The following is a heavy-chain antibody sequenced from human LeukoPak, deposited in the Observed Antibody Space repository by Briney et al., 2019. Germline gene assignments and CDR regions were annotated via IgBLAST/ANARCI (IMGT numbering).Heavy chain of an antibody. D-gene: IGHD3-22*01. J-gene: IGHJ6*03. CDR2: ISSSSSYI. CDR3: ASRYYYDSSGYYPYYYYYMDV. Sequence: GGSLRLSCAASGFTFSSYSMNWVRQAPGKGLEWVSSISSSSSYIYYADSVKGRFTISRDNAKNSLYLQMNSLRAEDTAVYYCASRYYYDSSGYYPYYYYYMDVWGKGTTVTVSS. V-gene: IGHV3-21*01. CDR1: GFTFSSYS.